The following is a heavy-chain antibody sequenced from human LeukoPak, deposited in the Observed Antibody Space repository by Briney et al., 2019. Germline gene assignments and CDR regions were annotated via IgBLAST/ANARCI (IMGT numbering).Heavy chain of an antibody. Sequence: PSETLSLTCSVSGGSISSYYWSWTRQPPGKGLEWIAYVYYGGSTSYNPSLRGRVTISIDTSKNQFSLKLNSVTAADTAVYYCAGGSAGVGSINYWGQGSLVTVSS. V-gene: IGHV4-59*01. CDR2: VYYGGST. CDR1: GGSISSYY. J-gene: IGHJ4*02. D-gene: IGHD1-26*01. CDR3: AGGSAGVGSINY.